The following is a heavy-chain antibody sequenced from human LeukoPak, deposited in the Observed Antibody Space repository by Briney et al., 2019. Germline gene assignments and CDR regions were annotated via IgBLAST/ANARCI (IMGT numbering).Heavy chain of an antibody. CDR1: GVTFSSVW. D-gene: IGHD5-12*01. Sequence: GGSLRLSCAASGVTFSSVWMSWVRQPPGKGLEWVAIIKQDGSEKYYVDSVKGRFTISRDNAKNSLYLQMNSLRAEDTAVYYCARATRGYSDSNYWGQGTLVTVSS. J-gene: IGHJ4*02. CDR2: IKQDGSEK. V-gene: IGHV3-7*04. CDR3: ARATRGYSDSNY.